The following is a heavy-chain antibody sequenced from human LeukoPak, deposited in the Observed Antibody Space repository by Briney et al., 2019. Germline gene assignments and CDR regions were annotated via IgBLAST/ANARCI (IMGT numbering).Heavy chain of an antibody. CDR2: IYCSGGT. CDR1: GGSLSCYH. CDR3: ATTYSSSWNDAFDI. D-gene: IGHD6-13*01. Sequence: PSEALSLTCPVSGGSLSCYHWSWLRQPAGKGLEWIGRIYCSGGTNYNPSLKSRVTMSVGTSKNQFSLKLTSVTAADTAVYYWATTYSSSWNDAFDIWGQGTMVTVSS. V-gene: IGHV4-4*07. J-gene: IGHJ3*02.